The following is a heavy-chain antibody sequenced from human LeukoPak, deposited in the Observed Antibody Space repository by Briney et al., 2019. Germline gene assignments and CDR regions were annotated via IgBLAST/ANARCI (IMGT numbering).Heavy chain of an antibody. Sequence: SVKVSCKASGGTLSSYAISWVRQAPGQGLEWMGGIIPIFGTANYAQKFQGRVTITADESTSTAYMELSSLRSEDTAVYYCARGGLDYDILTGYYQAFDIWGQGTMVTVSS. CDR3: ARGGLDYDILTGYYQAFDI. V-gene: IGHV1-69*01. J-gene: IGHJ3*02. CDR2: IIPIFGTA. CDR1: GGTLSSYA. D-gene: IGHD3-9*01.